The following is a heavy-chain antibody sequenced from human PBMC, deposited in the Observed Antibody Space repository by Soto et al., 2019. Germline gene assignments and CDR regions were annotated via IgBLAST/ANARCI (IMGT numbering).Heavy chain of an antibody. D-gene: IGHD3-9*01. CDR1: GGSIGGGSYY. V-gene: IGHV4-39*01. Sequence: PSETLSLTCTVSGGSIGGGSYYWGWIRQPPGKGLEWIGSIYFSGTTYFNPSLTSLKSRVTLSVDTSKSQFSLKLSSVTAADTAVYYCATHLAPIFTFDYWGQGTLVTVSS. CDR3: ATHLAPIFTFDY. J-gene: IGHJ4*02. CDR2: IYFSGTT.